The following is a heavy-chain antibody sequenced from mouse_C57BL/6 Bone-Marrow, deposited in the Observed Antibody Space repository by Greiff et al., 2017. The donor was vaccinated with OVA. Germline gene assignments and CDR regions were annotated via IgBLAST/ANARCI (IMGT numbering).Heavy chain of an antibody. Sequence: EVHLVESGGGLVKPGGSLKLSCAASGFTFSSYAMSWVRQTPEKRLEWVATISDGGSYTYYPDNVKGRFTISRDNAKNNLYLQMSHLKSEDTAMYYCARVDGFSYAMDYWGQGTSVTVSS. J-gene: IGHJ4*01. CDR3: ARVDGFSYAMDY. CDR2: ISDGGSYT. CDR1: GFTFSSYA. D-gene: IGHD2-3*01. V-gene: IGHV5-4*01.